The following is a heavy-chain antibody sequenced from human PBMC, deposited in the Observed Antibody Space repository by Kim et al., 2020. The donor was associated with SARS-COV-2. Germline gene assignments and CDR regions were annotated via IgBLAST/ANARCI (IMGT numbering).Heavy chain of an antibody. CDR1: GYTFTSYG. Sequence: ASVKVSCKASGYTFTSYGISWVRQAPGQGLEWMGWISAYNGNTNYAQKLQGRVTMTTDTSTSTAYMELRSLRSDDTAVYYCARSLSGYSSSWYHYYYGMDVWGQGTTVTVSS. CDR3: ARSLSGYSSSWYHYYYGMDV. CDR2: ISAYNGNT. D-gene: IGHD6-13*01. J-gene: IGHJ6*02. V-gene: IGHV1-18*01.